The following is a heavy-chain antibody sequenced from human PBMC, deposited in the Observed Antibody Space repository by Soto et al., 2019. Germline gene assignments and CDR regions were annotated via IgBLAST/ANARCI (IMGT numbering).Heavy chain of an antibody. J-gene: IGHJ4*02. CDR1: GLTFSSYS. V-gene: IGHV3-21*01. CDR3: AREKRLSRGSDYFDY. CDR2: ISSSSNYI. Sequence: GGSLRLSCAASGLTFSSYSMDWVRQAPGKGLEWVSSISSSSNYINYADSVKGRFTISRDNAKNSLYLQMDSLRAEDTAVYYCAREKRLSRGSDYFDYWGQGALVTVSS. D-gene: IGHD3-10*01.